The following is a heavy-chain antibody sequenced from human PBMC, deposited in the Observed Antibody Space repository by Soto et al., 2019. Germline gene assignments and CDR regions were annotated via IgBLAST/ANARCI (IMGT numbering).Heavy chain of an antibody. D-gene: IGHD6-13*01. V-gene: IGHV4-4*07. CDR3: ARGSSRWDY. CDR1: AGSISSFC. CDR2: IYSGGRN. J-gene: IGHJ4*02. Sequence: SQTLSLTCTLAAGSISSFCRSWTRQPAGNGLEWIGRIYSGGRNNYNPSLKSRVTMSVDTSKNQLSLRLSSVTAADTAMYYCARGSSRWDYWGQGTLVTVSS.